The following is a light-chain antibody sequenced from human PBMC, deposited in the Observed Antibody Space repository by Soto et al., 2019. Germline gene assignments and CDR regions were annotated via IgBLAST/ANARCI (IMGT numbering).Light chain of an antibody. CDR3: QQYNGYPWT. CDR1: HSINRW. Sequence: DIQMTQSPSTLSASVGARVSITCRAGHSINRWLVWYQQKPGKAPNLLIYDTSTLNDGVPSRFSGSGSGTEFTLTINSLQPDDFATYYCQQYNGYPWTFGQGTTVEIK. J-gene: IGKJ1*01. V-gene: IGKV1-5*01. CDR2: DTS.